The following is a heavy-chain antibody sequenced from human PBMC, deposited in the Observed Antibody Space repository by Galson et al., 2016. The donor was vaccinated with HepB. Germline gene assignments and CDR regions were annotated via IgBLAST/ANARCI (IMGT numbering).Heavy chain of an antibody. V-gene: IGHV1-18*04. CDR1: GYTFSSYG. Sequence: SVKVSCKASGYTFSSYGLSWVRQAPGQGLEWMGWISGYNGNTNYAQRLQGRVTMTTDTSTSTAYMELRSLRSDDTAVYYCVRDENNRNDGYYGMDVWGQGTTVTVSS. D-gene: IGHD1-20*01. CDR2: ISGYNGNT. CDR3: VRDENNRNDGYYGMDV. J-gene: IGHJ6*02.